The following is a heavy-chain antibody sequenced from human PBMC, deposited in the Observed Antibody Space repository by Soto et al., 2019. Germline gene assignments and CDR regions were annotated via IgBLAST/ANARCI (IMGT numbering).Heavy chain of an antibody. CDR1: GFTVSSNY. CDR3: AREEGGIYYYYGMDV. J-gene: IGHJ6*02. CDR2: IYSGGST. V-gene: IGHV3-66*01. Sequence: EVQLVESGGGLVQPGGSLRLSCAASGFTVSSNYMSWVRQAPGKGLELVSVIYSGGSTYYADSVKGRFTISRDNSKNTLYLQMNSLRAEDTAVYYCAREEGGIYYYYGMDVWGQGTTVTVSS. D-gene: IGHD3-16*01.